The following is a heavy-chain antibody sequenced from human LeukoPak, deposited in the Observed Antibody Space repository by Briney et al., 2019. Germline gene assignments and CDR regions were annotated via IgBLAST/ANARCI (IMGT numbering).Heavy chain of an antibody. CDR1: GGSISSGSYY. J-gene: IGHJ4*02. D-gene: IGHD1-1*01. Sequence: PSETLSLTCTVSGGSISSGSYYWGWIRQPPGKGLEWIGSIYYSGSTYYNPSLKSRVTISVDTSKNQSSLKLSSVTAADTAVYYCASTMNNWNDGAHFDYWGQGTLVTVSS. CDR3: ASTMNNWNDGAHFDY. V-gene: IGHV4-39*07. CDR2: IYYSGST.